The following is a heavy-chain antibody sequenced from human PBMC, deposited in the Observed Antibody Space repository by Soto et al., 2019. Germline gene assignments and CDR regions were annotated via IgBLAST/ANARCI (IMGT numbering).Heavy chain of an antibody. J-gene: IGHJ4*02. CDR2: INPSGGST. D-gene: IGHD3-22*01. V-gene: IGHV1-46*01. Sequence: VASVKVSCKASGYTFTSYYMHWVRQAPGQGLEWMGIINPSGGSTSYAQKFQGRVTMTRDTSTSTVYMELSSLRSEDTAVYYCARDTLPAIYYYDSSGLIDYWGQGTLVTVSS. CDR3: ARDTLPAIYYYDSSGLIDY. CDR1: GYTFTSYY.